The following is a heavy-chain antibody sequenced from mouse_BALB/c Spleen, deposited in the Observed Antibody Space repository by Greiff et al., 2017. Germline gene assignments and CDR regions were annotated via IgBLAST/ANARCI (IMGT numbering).Heavy chain of an antibody. CDR1: GFSLTSYG. J-gene: IGHJ4*01. CDR2: IWAGGST. V-gene: IGHV2-9*02. CDR3: ARGPITTATGYAMDY. D-gene: IGHD1-2*01. Sequence: QVQLQQSGPGLVAPSQSLSITCTVSGFSLTSYGVHWVRQPPGKGLEWLGVIWAGGSTNYNSALMSRLSISKDNSKSQVFLKMNSLQTDDTAMYYCARGPITTATGYAMDYWGQGTSVTVSS.